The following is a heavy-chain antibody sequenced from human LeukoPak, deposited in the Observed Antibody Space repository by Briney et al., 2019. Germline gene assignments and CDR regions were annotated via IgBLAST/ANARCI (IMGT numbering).Heavy chain of an antibody. V-gene: IGHV1-8*01. CDR1: GYTFTSYD. Sequence: EASVKVSCKASGYTFTSYDINWVRQDTGQGLEWMGWMNPNSGNTGYAQKFQGRVTMTRNTSISTAYMEVSSLRSEDTAVYYCARSMVRGVIIGVGYWGQGTLVTVSS. D-gene: IGHD3-10*01. CDR2: MNPNSGNT. J-gene: IGHJ4*02. CDR3: ARSMVRGVIIGVGY.